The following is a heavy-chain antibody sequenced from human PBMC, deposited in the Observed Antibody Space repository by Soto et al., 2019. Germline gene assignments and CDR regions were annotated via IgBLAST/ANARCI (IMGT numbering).Heavy chain of an antibody. Sequence: QVQLVESGGGVVQPGRSLRLSCAASGFTFSSYGMHWVRQAPGKGLEWVAVIWYDGSNEYYADSVKGRFTISRDNSKNTLYLQMNSLRAEDTAVYYCAREQEFAMEFDYWGQGTLVTVSS. V-gene: IGHV3-33*01. CDR2: IWYDGSNE. CDR3: AREQEFAMEFDY. J-gene: IGHJ4*02. CDR1: GFTFSSYG. D-gene: IGHD2-2*01.